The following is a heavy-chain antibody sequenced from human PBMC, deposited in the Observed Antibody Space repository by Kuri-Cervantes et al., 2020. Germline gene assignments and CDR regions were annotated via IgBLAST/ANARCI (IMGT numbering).Heavy chain of an antibody. Sequence: GGSLRLSCAASGFTFSSYDMHWVRQATGKGLERVSAIGTAGDTYYPGSVKGRFTISRDNSKNTLYLQMNSLRAEDTAVYYCAREYCSGGSCYSLIAFDIWGQGTMVTVSS. D-gene: IGHD2-15*01. CDR2: IGTAGDT. J-gene: IGHJ3*02. V-gene: IGHV3-13*01. CDR3: AREYCSGGSCYSLIAFDI. CDR1: GFTFSSYD.